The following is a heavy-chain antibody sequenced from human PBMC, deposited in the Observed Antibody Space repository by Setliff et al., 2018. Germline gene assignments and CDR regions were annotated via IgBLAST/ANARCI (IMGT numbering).Heavy chain of an antibody. J-gene: IGHJ4*02. D-gene: IGHD2-21*01. CDR3: TRSRAPSVVLAADFDF. CDR1: GATFSSYG. CDR2: TIPMFGTT. V-gene: IGHV1-69*06. Sequence: SVKVSCKASGATFSSYGISWVRQAPGQGLEWMGGTIPMFGTTSYAQKFQARVTMTADTSTKTVYMELRSLTSDDTAVYYCTRSRAPSVVLAADFDFWGQGTPVTVSS.